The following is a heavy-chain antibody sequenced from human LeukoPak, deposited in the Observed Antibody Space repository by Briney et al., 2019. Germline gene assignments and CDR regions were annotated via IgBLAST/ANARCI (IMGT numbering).Heavy chain of an antibody. J-gene: IGHJ5*02. V-gene: IGHV4-4*07. Sequence: RSSETLSLTCTVSGGSISSYYWSWIRQPAGKGLEWIGRIYTSGSTNYNPSLKSRVTMSVDTSKNQFSLKLSSVTAADTAVYYCARERSMVRGVSWFDPWGQGTLVTVSS. CDR3: ARERSMVRGVSWFDP. CDR1: GGSISSYY. D-gene: IGHD3-10*01. CDR2: IYTSGST.